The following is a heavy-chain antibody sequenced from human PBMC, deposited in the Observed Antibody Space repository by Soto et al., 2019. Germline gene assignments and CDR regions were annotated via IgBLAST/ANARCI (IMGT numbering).Heavy chain of an antibody. CDR2: IYYSGIT. Sequence: SETLSLTCTVSGGSISSYCWSWIRQPPGKGLEWIGYIYYSGITGYNPSLKSRVTISVDTSKSQFSLKLSSVTAADTAVYYCARGGGVYYFDYWGQGTLVTVSS. CDR1: GGSISSYC. D-gene: IGHD2-8*02. J-gene: IGHJ4*02. V-gene: IGHV4-59*01. CDR3: ARGGGVYYFDY.